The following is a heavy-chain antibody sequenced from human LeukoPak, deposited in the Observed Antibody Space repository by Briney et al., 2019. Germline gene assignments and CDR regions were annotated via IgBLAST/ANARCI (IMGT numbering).Heavy chain of an antibody. CDR2: IKQDGSER. V-gene: IGHV3-7*05. CDR3: ARVIVEVPGVSGYCDY. CDR1: GFTLSRHW. J-gene: IGHJ4*02. Sequence: GGSLRLSCAASGFTLSRHWMYWVRQAPGKGLEWVANIKQDGSERFYVDSVKGRFTISRDNAKNSLYLQMNSLRAEDTAVYYCARVIVEVPGVSGYCDYWGQGTLVTVSS. D-gene: IGHD2-2*01.